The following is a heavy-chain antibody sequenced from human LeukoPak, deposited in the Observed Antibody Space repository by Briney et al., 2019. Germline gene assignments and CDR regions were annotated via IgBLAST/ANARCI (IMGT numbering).Heavy chain of an antibody. Sequence: ASVKVSCKASGYTFTDYYVHWVRQAPGQGLEWMVRISPNSGGTNYAQKFRGRLTVTRDTSISTAYMELSSLRYDDTAVYYCAKNRAGDYADYWGQGTMVTVSS. J-gene: IGHJ4*02. CDR3: AKNRAGDYADY. CDR2: ISPNSGGT. V-gene: IGHV1-2*06. CDR1: GYTFTDYY. D-gene: IGHD4-17*01.